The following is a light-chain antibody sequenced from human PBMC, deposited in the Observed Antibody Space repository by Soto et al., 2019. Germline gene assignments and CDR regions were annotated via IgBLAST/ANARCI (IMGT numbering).Light chain of an antibody. J-gene: IGKJ5*01. CDR2: AAS. CDR1: QDIGIY. V-gene: IGKV1-9*01. Sequence: QLTQPPSSLSASVGDRVTITCRASQDIGIYLAWYQQKPGKAPNLLIYAASSLQRGVPSRFCGSGSGPDFTLTISSLQPEDSATYFCQQLNSYPQTFGQGTRLEIK. CDR3: QQLNSYPQT.